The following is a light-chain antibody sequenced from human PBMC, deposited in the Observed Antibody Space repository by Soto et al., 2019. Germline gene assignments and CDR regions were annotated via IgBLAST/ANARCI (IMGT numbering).Light chain of an antibody. CDR2: STS. CDR3: LLYYGGAQVL. Sequence: QTVVTQEPSLTVSPGGTVTLTCASSAVAVTSAYYTNWLQQKPGQAPRALIYSTSEKHSWTPARFSGSLLGGKAALTLSAAQPEDDADYYCLLYYGGAQVLFGGGTKLIVL. CDR1: AVAVTSAYY. V-gene: IGLV7-43*01. J-gene: IGLJ2*01.